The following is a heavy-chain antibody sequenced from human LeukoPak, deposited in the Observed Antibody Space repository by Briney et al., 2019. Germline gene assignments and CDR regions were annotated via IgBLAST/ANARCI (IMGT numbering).Heavy chain of an antibody. V-gene: IGHV4-31*03. Sequence: SETLSLTCTVSGVSISSGGYYWSWIRQHPGKGLEWIGYIYYSGSTYYNPSLKSRVTISVDTSKNQFSLKLSSVTAADTAVYYCARVSRYCSSTSCSSHGYYFDYWGQGTLVTVSS. CDR3: ARVSRYCSSTSCSSHGYYFDY. J-gene: IGHJ4*02. D-gene: IGHD2-2*01. CDR2: IYYSGST. CDR1: GVSISSGGYY.